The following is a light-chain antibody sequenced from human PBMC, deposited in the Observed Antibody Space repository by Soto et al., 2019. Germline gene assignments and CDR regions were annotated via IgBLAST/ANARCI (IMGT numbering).Light chain of an antibody. J-gene: IGKJ2*01. CDR2: RAS. Sequence: EIVMMQSPATLSVSPGERATLSCRASQSVSTSLAWYQQKPGQAPRLLIYRASIRATGIAARFSGSGSGTEFTLTISSLQSEDFAVYYCQQYENWPPRYTFGQGTKLEIK. CDR3: QQYENWPPRYT. CDR1: QSVSTS. V-gene: IGKV3-15*01.